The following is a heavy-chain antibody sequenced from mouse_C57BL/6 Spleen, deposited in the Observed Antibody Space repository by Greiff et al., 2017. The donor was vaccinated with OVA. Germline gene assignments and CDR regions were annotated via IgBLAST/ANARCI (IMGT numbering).Heavy chain of an antibody. CDR3: GRDDGYYGFDF. CDR2: IWCDGST. Sequence: VMLVESGPGLVAPSQSLSITCTVSGFSLTSYGVHWVRQPPGKVLEWLVVIWCDGSTTYNSAPNSRLCISKDNSKRQVFLKKNGLTADDTAMYCCGRDDGYYGFDFWGQGTTLTVSS. D-gene: IGHD2-3*01. J-gene: IGHJ2*01. CDR1: GFSLTSYG. V-gene: IGHV2-6*03.